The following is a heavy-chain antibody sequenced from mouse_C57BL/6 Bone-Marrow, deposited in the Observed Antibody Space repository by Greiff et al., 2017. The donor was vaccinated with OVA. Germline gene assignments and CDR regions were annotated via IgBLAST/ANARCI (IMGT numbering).Heavy chain of an antibody. CDR3: ARSGITTVVDY. V-gene: IGHV1-7*01. J-gene: IGHJ2*01. D-gene: IGHD1-1*01. CDR1: GYTFTSYW. CDR2: INPSSGYT. Sequence: VNVVESGAELAKPGASVKLSCKASGYTFTSYWMHLVKQRPGQGLEWIGYINPSSGYTKYNQKFKDKATLTADKSSSTAYMQLSSLTYEDAAVYYCARSGITTVVDYWGQGTTLTVSS.